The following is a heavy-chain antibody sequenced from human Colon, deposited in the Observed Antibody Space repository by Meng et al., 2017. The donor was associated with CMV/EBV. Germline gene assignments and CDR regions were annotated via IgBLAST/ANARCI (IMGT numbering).Heavy chain of an antibody. J-gene: IGHJ6*02. D-gene: IGHD3-3*01. V-gene: IGHV1-46*01. CDR1: GYTFTSYY. CDR2: INPSGGST. Sequence: ASVKVSCMASGYTFTSYYMHWVRQAPGQGLEWMGIINPSGGSTSYAQKFQGRVTMTRDTSTSTVYMELSSLRSEDTAVYYCARDIGLRGYYNYYYYGMDVWGQGTTVTVSS. CDR3: ARDIGLRGYYNYYYYGMDV.